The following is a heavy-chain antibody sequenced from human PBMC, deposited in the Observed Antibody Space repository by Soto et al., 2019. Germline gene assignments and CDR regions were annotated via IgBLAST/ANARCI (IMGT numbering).Heavy chain of an antibody. D-gene: IGHD3-16*01. CDR2: IYPGDSDT. V-gene: IGHV5-51*01. Sequence: EVHLVQSGAVGRRPGESLKISCKGSGYNFTNYWIAWVRQTPAKGLEWMGMIYPGDSDTRTNPSFRGQVTLSVDKSITPAYLHWNTLQASDTAIYFCARVAFSYGSDSWGQGTGVTVS. J-gene: IGHJ4*02. CDR3: ARVAFSYGSDS. CDR1: GYNFTNYW.